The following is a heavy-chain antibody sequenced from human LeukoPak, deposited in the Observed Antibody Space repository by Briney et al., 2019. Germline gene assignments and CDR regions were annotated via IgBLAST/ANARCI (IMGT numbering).Heavy chain of an antibody. J-gene: IGHJ4*02. V-gene: IGHV3-23*01. CDR2: IWPHGATT. D-gene: IGHD5-12*01. CDR3: AKDQRPDTGYDIDS. CDR1: GFTFSGNS. Sequence: GGCLRLSCAASGFTFSGNSINSVRQAPRKGLEWDSVIWPHGATTFYADSVKGRFTISRDNAQNTVYLQMNSLRAEDTAIYYWAKDQRPDTGYDIDSWGQGTLVTVSS.